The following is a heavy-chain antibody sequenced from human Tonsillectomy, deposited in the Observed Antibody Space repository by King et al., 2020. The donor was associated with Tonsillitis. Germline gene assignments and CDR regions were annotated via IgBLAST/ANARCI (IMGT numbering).Heavy chain of an antibody. CDR3: ARETRTYHYLSGSYRLGSFDI. CDR2: VYTSGST. Sequence: HVQLQESGPGLVKPSETLSLTCTVSGGSVSSGSYHWTWIRQPAGKGLEWIGRVYTSGSTYYNPSLKSRVTISIDTSNNQFSLRLDSVTAADTAVYYCARETRTYHYLSGSYRLGSFDIWGQGTMVTVSS. J-gene: IGHJ3*02. V-gene: IGHV4-61*02. D-gene: IGHD3-16*02. CDR1: GGSVSSGSYH.